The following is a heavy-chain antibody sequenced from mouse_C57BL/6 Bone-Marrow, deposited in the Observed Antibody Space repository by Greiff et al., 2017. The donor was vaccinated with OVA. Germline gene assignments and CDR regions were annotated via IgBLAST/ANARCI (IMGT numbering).Heavy chain of an antibody. V-gene: IGHV1-39*01. CDR2: INPNYGTT. CDR3: ARDGDGSSPYWYFDV. CDR1: GYSFTDYN. D-gene: IGHD1-1*01. Sequence: VHVKQSGPELVKPGASVKISCKASGYSFTDYNMNWVKQSNGKSLEWIGVINPNYGTTSYNQKFKGKATLTVDQSSSTAYMQLNSLTSEDSAVYYCARDGDGSSPYWYFDVWGTGTTVTVSS. J-gene: IGHJ1*03.